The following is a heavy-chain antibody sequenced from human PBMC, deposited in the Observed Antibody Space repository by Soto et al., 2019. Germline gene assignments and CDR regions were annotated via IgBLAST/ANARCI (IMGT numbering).Heavy chain of an antibody. Sequence: SVKVSCKASGYTFTSYGISWVRQAPGQGLEWMGWISAYNGNTNYAQKLQGRVTMTTDTSTSTAYMELRSLRSDDTAVYYCARSNRFLEWLYFDYWGQGTLVTVSS. CDR1: GYTFTSYG. J-gene: IGHJ4*02. CDR2: ISAYNGNT. V-gene: IGHV1-18*01. D-gene: IGHD3-3*01. CDR3: ARSNRFLEWLYFDY.